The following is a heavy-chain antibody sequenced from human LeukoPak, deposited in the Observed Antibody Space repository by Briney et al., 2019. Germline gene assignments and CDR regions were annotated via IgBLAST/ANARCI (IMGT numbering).Heavy chain of an antibody. J-gene: IGHJ6*02. D-gene: IGHD3-22*01. CDR3: AKYRYYEDYHYGMDV. CDR1: GFTFSSYA. Sequence: GGSLRLSCAASGFTFSSYAMSWVRQSPGKGLEWVSAISGGGGSTYYANYADSVKGRFTISRDNSKNTLYLQMKSLRAEDTAVYYCAKYRYYEDYHYGMDVWGQGTRVSLSS. CDR2: ISGGGGST. V-gene: IGHV3-23*01.